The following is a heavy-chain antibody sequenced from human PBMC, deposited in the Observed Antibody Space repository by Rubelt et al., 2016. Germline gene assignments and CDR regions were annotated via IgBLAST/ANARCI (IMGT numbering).Heavy chain of an antibody. J-gene: IGHJ4*02. V-gene: IGHV1-2*06. D-gene: IGHD5-12*01. Sequence: WVGRINPNSGGTNYAQKFQGRVTMTRDTSISTAYRELSRLRSDDTAVYYCARARSGYSLFGYWGQGTLVTVSS. CDR3: ARARSGYSLFGY. CDR2: INPNSGGT.